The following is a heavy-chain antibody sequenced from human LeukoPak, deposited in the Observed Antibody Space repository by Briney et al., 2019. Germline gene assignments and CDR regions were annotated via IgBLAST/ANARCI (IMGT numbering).Heavy chain of an antibody. J-gene: IGHJ4*02. D-gene: IGHD3-10*01. CDR1: GFSVSNNY. CDR3: ARESGFGELFPFAFDY. CDR2: MYSGGNT. Sequence: GGSLRLSCAASGFSVSNNYMSWVRQAPGRGLEWVSVMYSGGNTDYADSVKGRFTISRDNSRDTLYLQMNSLRVEDTAVYFCARESGFGELFPFAFDYRGQGALVTVAS. V-gene: IGHV3-66*01.